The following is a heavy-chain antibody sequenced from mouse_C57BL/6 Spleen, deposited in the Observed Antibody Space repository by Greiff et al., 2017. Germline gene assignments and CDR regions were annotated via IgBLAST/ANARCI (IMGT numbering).Heavy chain of an antibody. D-gene: IGHD1-1*01. CDR1: GYSFTDYN. J-gene: IGHJ1*03. Sequence: VQLQQSGPELVKPGASVKISCKASGYSFTDYNMNWVKQSNGKSLEWIGVINPNYGTTSYNQKFKGKATLTVNQSSNTAYMQLNSLTSEDSAVYYCARSAAYYGSSYEYWYFDVWGTGTTVTVSS. V-gene: IGHV1-39*01. CDR3: ARSAAYYGSSYEYWYFDV. CDR2: INPNYGTT.